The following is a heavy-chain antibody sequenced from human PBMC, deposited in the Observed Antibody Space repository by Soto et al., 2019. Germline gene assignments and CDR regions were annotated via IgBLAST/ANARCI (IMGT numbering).Heavy chain of an antibody. CDR1: GGSVNSGNYY. D-gene: IGHD6-13*01. J-gene: IGHJ3*02. Sequence: SETLSLTCAVFGGSVNSGNYYWSWIRQHPGKGLEWIGEMSHSGGTHFNPSLKSRVTISVDTSKNQFSLKMSSVTAADTALYYCARAQGGRYLWFGAAAGTNDAFDIWGQGTMVTVSS. CDR2: MSHSGGT. V-gene: IGHV4-61*01. CDR3: ARAQGGRYLWFGAAAGTNDAFDI.